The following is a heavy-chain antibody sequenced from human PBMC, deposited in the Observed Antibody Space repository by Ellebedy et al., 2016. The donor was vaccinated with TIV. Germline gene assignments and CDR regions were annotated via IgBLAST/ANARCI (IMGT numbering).Heavy chain of an antibody. D-gene: IGHD5-12*01. CDR3: ARDFGHSGYDFLDY. V-gene: IGHV3-7*01. J-gene: IGHJ4*02. CDR1: GISFTSYW. CDR2: MRQDGTQK. Sequence: GGSLRLSCAASGISFTSYWMIWVRQAPGKGLEWVANMRQDGTQKNYGDSVKGRFTISRDNARDSLYLQMDSLRVEDTAVYYCARDFGHSGYDFLDYWGQGTLVTVSS.